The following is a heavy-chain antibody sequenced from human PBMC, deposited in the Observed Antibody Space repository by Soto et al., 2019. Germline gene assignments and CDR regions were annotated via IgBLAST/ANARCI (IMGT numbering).Heavy chain of an antibody. Sequence: PSHTLSLPCAISGDSVSSYSAALNWIRQSPSGGLEWLGRTYYRSRFFSDYAESVKSRIIINPDTSKNQFSLQLKSVTPEDTAVYYCARDRYSSSGWFDPWGQGTPVTVSS. J-gene: IGHJ5*02. CDR1: GDSVSSYSAA. CDR3: ARDRYSSSGWFDP. CDR2: TYYRSRFFS. V-gene: IGHV6-1*01. D-gene: IGHD6-6*01.